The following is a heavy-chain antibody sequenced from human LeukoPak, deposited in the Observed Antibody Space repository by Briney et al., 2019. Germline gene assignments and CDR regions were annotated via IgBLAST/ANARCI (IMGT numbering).Heavy chain of an antibody. CDR3: ARFDRWELLNWFDP. CDR2: ISSSGSTI. Sequence: GRSLRLSCAASGFTFSSYEMNWVRQAPGKGLEWVSYISSSGSTIYYADSVKGRFTISRDNAKNSLYLRMNSLRAEDTAIYYCARFDRWELLNWFDPWGQGTLVTVSS. V-gene: IGHV3-48*03. CDR1: GFTFSSYE. D-gene: IGHD1-26*01. J-gene: IGHJ5*02.